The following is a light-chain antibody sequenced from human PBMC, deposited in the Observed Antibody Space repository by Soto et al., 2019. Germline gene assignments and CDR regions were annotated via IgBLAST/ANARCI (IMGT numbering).Light chain of an antibody. Sequence: QLVLTQSPSASASLGASVKLTCTLSSGHSSYAIAWHQQQPEKGPRYLMKLDSDGSHTKEDAIHDRFSGSISGAERYLTISCLQSEDEADYYCQTWGTGIHVVFGGGTQLTVL. CDR3: QTWGTGIHVV. J-gene: IGLJ2*01. CDR1: SGHSSYA. CDR2: LDSDGSH. V-gene: IGLV4-69*01.